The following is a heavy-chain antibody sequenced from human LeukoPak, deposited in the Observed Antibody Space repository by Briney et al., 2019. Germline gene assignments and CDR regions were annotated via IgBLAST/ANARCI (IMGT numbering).Heavy chain of an antibody. Sequence: SETLSLTCAVYGGSFSGYYWSWIRQPPGKGLEWIGEINHSGSTNYNPSLKSRVTISVDTSKNQFSLKLSSVTAADTAVYYCARGLGFDYWGQGTLVTVSS. CDR1: GGSFSGYY. CDR2: INHSGST. D-gene: IGHD7-27*01. CDR3: ARGLGFDY. J-gene: IGHJ4*02. V-gene: IGHV4-34*01.